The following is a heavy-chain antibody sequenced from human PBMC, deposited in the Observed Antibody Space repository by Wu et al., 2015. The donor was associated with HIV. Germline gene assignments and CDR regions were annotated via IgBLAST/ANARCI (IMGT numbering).Heavy chain of an antibody. J-gene: IGHJ6*02. CDR3: ANRVSYDSSGYNGGYYYYGMDV. CDR1: GGTFSSYA. D-gene: IGHD3-22*01. V-gene: IGHV1-69*05. CDR2: IIPIFGTA. Sequence: QVQLVQSGAEVKKPGSSVKVSCKASGGTFSSYAISWVRQAPGQGLEWMGGIIPIFGTANYAQKFQGRVTITTDESTSTAYMELSSLRSEDTAVYYCANRVSYDSSGYNGGYYYYGMDVWGQGTTVTVSS.